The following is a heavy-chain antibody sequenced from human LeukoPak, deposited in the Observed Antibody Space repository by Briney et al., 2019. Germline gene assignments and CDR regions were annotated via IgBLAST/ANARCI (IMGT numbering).Heavy chain of an antibody. D-gene: IGHD6-6*01. J-gene: IGHJ6*02. V-gene: IGHV3-7*05. CDR1: GFTFSTYW. CDR3: ARDPYSSTWSYGMDV. Sequence: GGSLRLSCAASGFTFSTYWMSWVRQAPGKGLEWVANIKQDGSEKVYVDSVRGRFTISRDNAKNSLFLQMDALRAEDTAVYYCARDPYSSTWSYGMDVWGQGTTVTVSS. CDR2: IKQDGSEK.